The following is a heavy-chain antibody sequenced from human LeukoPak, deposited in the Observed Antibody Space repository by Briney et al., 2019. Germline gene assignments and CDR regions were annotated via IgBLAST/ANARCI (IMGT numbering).Heavy chain of an antibody. D-gene: IGHD3-3*01. CDR1: GFTFSSYA. CDR3: AKRPRDFWSGYYMDY. V-gene: IGHV3-23*01. CDR2: ISGSGGST. Sequence: GGSLILSCAASGFTFSSYAMGWVRQAPGKGLEWVSAISGSGGSTYYADSVKGRFTISRDNSKNTLYLQMNSLRAEDTAVYYCAKRPRDFWSGYYMDYWGQGTLVTVSS. J-gene: IGHJ4*02.